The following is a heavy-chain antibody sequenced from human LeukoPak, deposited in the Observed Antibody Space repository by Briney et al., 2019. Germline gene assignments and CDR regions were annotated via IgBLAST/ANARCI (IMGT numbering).Heavy chain of an antibody. Sequence: KSSETLSLTCSVSGGSVSRSSSEYYWGWVRQPPGKGLEWIGWISYSWTTYYNPSLKSRVTISADPSNMHFSLKLTSVTAADTAVYYCARHRHSHHYDYWGQGTLVTVSS. D-gene: IGHD5-18*01. CDR3: ARHRHSHHYDY. CDR1: GGSVSRSSSEYY. CDR2: ISYSWTT. J-gene: IGHJ4*02. V-gene: IGHV4-39*01.